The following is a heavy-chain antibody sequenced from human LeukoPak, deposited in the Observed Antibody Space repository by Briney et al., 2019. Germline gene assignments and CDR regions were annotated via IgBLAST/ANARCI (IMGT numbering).Heavy chain of an antibody. Sequence: GGSLRLSCAASGFTFSSYGMSWVRQAPGKGLERVSAISGSGGSTYYADPVKGRFTISRDNSKNTLYLQMNSLRAEDTAVYYCAKDNGYGYIPAFFDYWGQGTLVTVSS. D-gene: IGHD5-18*01. J-gene: IGHJ4*02. CDR1: GFTFSSYG. CDR3: AKDNGYGYIPAFFDY. V-gene: IGHV3-23*01. CDR2: ISGSGGST.